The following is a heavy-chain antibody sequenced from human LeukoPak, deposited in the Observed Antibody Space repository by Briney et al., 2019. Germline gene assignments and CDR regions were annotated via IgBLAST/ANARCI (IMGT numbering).Heavy chain of an antibody. CDR2: INPNSGGT. CDR3: ARDLFDYYDSSGYPSLPSY. CDR1: GYTFTGYY. D-gene: IGHD3-22*01. V-gene: IGHV1-2*02. J-gene: IGHJ4*02. Sequence: ASVKVSCKASGYTFTGYYMHWVRQAPGQGLEWMGWINPNSGGTNYAQKFQGRVTMTRDTSISTAYMELSRLRSDDTAVYYCARDLFDYYDSSGYPSLPSYWGQGTLVIVSS.